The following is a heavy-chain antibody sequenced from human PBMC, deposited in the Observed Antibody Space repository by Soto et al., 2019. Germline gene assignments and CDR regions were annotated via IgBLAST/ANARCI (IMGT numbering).Heavy chain of an antibody. Sequence: PGGSLRLSCAASGFTFSSYSMNWVRQAPGKGLEWVSYISSSSSTIYYADSVKGRFTISRDNAKNSLYLQMNSLRDEDTAVYYCARDSGGTTSGYYYGMDVWGQGPRSPSP. CDR2: ISSSSSTI. CDR3: ARDSGGTTSGYYYGMDV. V-gene: IGHV3-48*02. CDR1: GFTFSSYS. J-gene: IGHJ6*02. D-gene: IGHD1-1*01.